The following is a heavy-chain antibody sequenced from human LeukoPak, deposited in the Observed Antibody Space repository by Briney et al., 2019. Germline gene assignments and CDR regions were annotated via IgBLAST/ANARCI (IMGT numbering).Heavy chain of an antibody. CDR1: GFTFSSYS. J-gene: IGHJ3*02. V-gene: IGHV3-48*01. Sequence: AGGSLRLSCAASGFTFSSYSMSRVRQAPGKGLEWVSYISSSSSTIYYADSVKGRFTISRDNAKNSLYPQMNSLRAEDTAVYYCARGSGGRTHIWGQGTMVTVSS. CDR3: ARGSGGRTHI. D-gene: IGHD1-14*01. CDR2: ISSSSSTI.